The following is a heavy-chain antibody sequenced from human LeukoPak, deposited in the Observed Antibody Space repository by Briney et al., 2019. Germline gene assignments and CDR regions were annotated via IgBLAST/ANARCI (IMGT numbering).Heavy chain of an antibody. Sequence: GGSLRLSCAASGFTFSSYSMNWVRQVPGKGLEWVSYISSSSSTIYYADSVKGRFTISRDNAKNSLYLQMNSLRAEDTAVYYCARDSLRLWFGETDIWGQGTMVTVSS. J-gene: IGHJ3*02. CDR2: ISSSSSTI. CDR3: ARDSLRLWFGETDI. D-gene: IGHD3-10*01. V-gene: IGHV3-48*04. CDR1: GFTFSSYS.